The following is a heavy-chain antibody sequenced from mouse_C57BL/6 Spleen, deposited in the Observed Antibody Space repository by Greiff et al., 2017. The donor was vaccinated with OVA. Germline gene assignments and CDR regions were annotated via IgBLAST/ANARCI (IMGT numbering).Heavy chain of an antibody. CDR2: IDPSDSYT. D-gene: IGHD4-1*01. V-gene: IGHV1-69*01. CDR1: GYTFTSYW. J-gene: IGHJ3*01. CDR3: ARSPGRVAWFDY. Sequence: VQLQQPGAELVMPGASVKLSCKASGYTFTSYWMHWVKQRPGQGLEWIGEIDPSDSYTNYNQKFKGKSTLTVDKSSSTAYMQLSSLTSEDSAVYYCARSPGRVAWFDYWGQGTLVTVSA.